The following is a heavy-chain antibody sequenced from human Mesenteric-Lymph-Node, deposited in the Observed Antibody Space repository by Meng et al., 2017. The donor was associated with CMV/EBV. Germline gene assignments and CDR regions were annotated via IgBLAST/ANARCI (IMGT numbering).Heavy chain of an antibody. V-gene: IGHV3-30*02. J-gene: IGHJ4*02. CDR1: GFTFGSYG. CDR2: IGYHGRSQ. Sequence: GESLKISCAASGFTFGSYGMHWVRQAPGKGLEWVAFIGYHGRSQLFVDSVKGRFTISRDNTRNTLYLQMDSLRVDDTAVYYCARDPQKGSPDYFDIWGQGALVTVSS. CDR3: ARDPQKGSPDYFDI. D-gene: IGHD1-26*01.